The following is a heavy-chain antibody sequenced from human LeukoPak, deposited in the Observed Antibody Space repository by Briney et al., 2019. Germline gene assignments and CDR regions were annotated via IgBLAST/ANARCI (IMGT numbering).Heavy chain of an antibody. Sequence: SETLSLTCTVSGGSISSHYWSWIRQPPGKGLEWIGDIYYSGSTNYNPSLKSRVTISVDTSKNQFSLKLSSVTAADTAVYYCARGDLVVPAANRAFDIWGQGTMVTVSS. D-gene: IGHD2-2*01. V-gene: IGHV4-59*11. CDR1: GGSISSHY. CDR3: ARGDLVVPAANRAFDI. CDR2: IYYSGST. J-gene: IGHJ3*02.